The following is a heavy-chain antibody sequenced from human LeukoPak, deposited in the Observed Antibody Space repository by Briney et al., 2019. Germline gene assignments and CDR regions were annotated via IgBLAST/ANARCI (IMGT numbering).Heavy chain of an antibody. Sequence: ASVKVSCKTSGYTFTKHPMHWVRQAPGQRLEWMGWINTDNGNAKYSEKFQGRVAITRDTSASTAYMELNSLTSEDTALCYCAPLIGAYFDYWGQGTLVTVSS. D-gene: IGHD3-10*01. CDR3: APLIGAYFDY. J-gene: IGHJ4*02. V-gene: IGHV1-3*04. CDR1: GYTFTKHP. CDR2: INTDNGNA.